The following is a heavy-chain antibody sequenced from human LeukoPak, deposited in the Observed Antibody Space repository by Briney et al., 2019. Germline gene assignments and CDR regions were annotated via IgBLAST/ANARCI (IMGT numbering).Heavy chain of an antibody. V-gene: IGHV4-61*02. CDR2: IHTSGST. D-gene: IGHD5-18*01. J-gene: IGHJ4*02. Sequence: SETLSLTCTVSGGSISSGNYYWSWIRQPAGRTLEWIGRIHTSGSTNYNPSLKSRVSISIDTSKNQFSLKLSSVTAADTAVYYCARDRDTAMPYYFDSWGQGTLVTVSS. CDR1: GGSISSGNYY. CDR3: ARDRDTAMPYYFDS.